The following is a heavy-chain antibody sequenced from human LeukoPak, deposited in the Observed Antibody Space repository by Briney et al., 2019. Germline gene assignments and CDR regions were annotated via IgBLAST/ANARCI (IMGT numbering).Heavy chain of an antibody. CDR2: ISYDGSNK. Sequence: PGRSLRLSCAASGFTFSSYGMHWVRQAPGKGLEWVAVISYDGSNKYYADSVKGRFTISRDNSKNTLYLQMNSLRAEDTAVYYCARAGILGAPGLFDYWGQGTLVTVSS. CDR3: ARAGILGAPGLFDY. J-gene: IGHJ4*02. V-gene: IGHV3-30*03. D-gene: IGHD1-26*01. CDR1: GFTFSSYG.